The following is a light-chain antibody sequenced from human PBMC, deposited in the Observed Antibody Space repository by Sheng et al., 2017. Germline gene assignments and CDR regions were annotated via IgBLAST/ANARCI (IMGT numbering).Light chain of an antibody. J-gene: IGKJ4*01. CDR1: QSISYY. V-gene: IGKV1-39*01. Sequence: DIQMTQYPSSLSASVGDRVTITCRTSQSISYYLSWFQHKPGNAPKLLIFAASTVQSGVPSRFSGSGSWTDFSLTISNLQPEDFAIYYCQQSITTPRTFGGGTKVEIK. CDR3: QQSITTPRT. CDR2: AAS.